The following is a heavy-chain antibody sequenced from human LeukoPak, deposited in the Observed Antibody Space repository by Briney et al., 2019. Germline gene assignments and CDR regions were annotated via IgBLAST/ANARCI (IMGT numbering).Heavy chain of an antibody. D-gene: IGHD3-10*01. J-gene: IGHJ4*02. CDR1: GFTFSSYA. V-gene: IGHV3-30*04. CDR3: AKKMVRGVITPWN. Sequence: GGSLRLSCAASGFTFSSYAMHWVRQAPGKGLEWVAVISYDGSNKYYADSVKGRFTISRDNSKNTLYLQMNSLRAEDTAVYYCAKKMVRGVITPWNWGQGTLVTVSS. CDR2: ISYDGSNK.